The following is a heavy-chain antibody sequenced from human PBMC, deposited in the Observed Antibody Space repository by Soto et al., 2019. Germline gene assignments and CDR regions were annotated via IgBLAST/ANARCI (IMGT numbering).Heavy chain of an antibody. V-gene: IGHV1-69*01. CDR3: ARGLIVVGPGVMQYYYYGMDV. Sequence: QVQLVQSGAEVKKPGSSVKVSCKASGGTFSSSAVSWVRQAPGQGLEWMGGIIPIFGSANYAKNFQGRVTITADDSTSTVYMELSSLRSEYTAVYYCARGLIVVGPGVMQYYYYGMDVWGQGTKVTVSS. D-gene: IGHD2-2*01. J-gene: IGHJ6*02. CDR1: GGTFSSSA. CDR2: IIPIFGSA.